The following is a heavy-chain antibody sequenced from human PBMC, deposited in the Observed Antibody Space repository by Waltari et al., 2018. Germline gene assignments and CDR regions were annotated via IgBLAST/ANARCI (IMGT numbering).Heavy chain of an antibody. D-gene: IGHD3-10*01. CDR3: ARGSALGGSGSYYGAFDI. J-gene: IGHJ3*02. Sequence: QVQLVQSGAEVKKPGASVKVSCKAYGYTFTSYDIKWVRQATGQGLEWMGWMNPNSGNTGYAQKFQGRVTMTRNTSISTAYMELSSLRSEDTAVYYCARGSALGGSGSYYGAFDIWGQGTMVTVSS. CDR1: GYTFTSYD. V-gene: IGHV1-8*01. CDR2: MNPNSGNT.